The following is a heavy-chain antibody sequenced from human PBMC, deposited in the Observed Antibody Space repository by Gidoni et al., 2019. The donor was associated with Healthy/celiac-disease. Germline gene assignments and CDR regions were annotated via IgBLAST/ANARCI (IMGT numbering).Heavy chain of an antibody. CDR2: IIPIFGTA. V-gene: IGHV1-69*01. CDR1: GGTFSSYA. Sequence: QVQLVQSGAEVKKPGSSVKVSCKASGGTFSSYAISWVRQAPGQGLEWMGGIIPIFGTANYAQNVQGRVTITADESTSTAYMELSSRRSEDTAVYYCARRGGNLAAMLTAGADAFDIWGQGTMVTVSS. CDR3: ARRGGNLAAMLTAGADAFDI. J-gene: IGHJ3*02. D-gene: IGHD2-2*01.